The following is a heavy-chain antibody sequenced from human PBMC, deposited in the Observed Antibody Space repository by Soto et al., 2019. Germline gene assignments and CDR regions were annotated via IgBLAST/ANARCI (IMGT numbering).Heavy chain of an antibody. CDR2: ISGSGGST. V-gene: IGHV3-23*01. J-gene: IGHJ4*02. Sequence: AGGSLRLSCAASGFTFSSYAMSWVRQAPGKGLEWVSAISGSGGSTYYADSVKGRFTISRDNSKNTLYLQMNSLRAEDTVVYYCATRASKGGRELPYWGQGTLVTVSS. D-gene: IGHD3-16*01. CDR3: ATRASKGGRELPY. CDR1: GFTFSSYA.